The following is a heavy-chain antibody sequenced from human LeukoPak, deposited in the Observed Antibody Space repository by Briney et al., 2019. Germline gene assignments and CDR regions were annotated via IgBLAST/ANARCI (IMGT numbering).Heavy chain of an antibody. V-gene: IGHV3-9*01. CDR3: AKDNRLRWLGLLDAFDI. Sequence: GGSLRLSCAASGFTFDDYAMHWVRQAPGKGLEWVSGISWNSGSIGYADSVKGRFTISRDNAKNSLYLQMNSLRAEDTALYYCAKDNRLRWLGLLDAFDIWGQGTMVTVSS. D-gene: IGHD6-19*01. J-gene: IGHJ3*02. CDR1: GFTFDDYA. CDR2: ISWNSGSI.